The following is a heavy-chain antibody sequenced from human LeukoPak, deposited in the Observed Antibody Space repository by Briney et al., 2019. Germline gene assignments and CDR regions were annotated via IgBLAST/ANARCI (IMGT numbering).Heavy chain of an antibody. D-gene: IGHD6-13*01. J-gene: IGHJ4*02. CDR2: EGSRGGT. Sequence: GGSLRLSCAASGFTFTNYAVSWVRQAPGKGLEWVSAEGSRGGTYYADSVRGRFTISRDNSKNTLYVQMNSLRPEDTAVYYCARDRRSWPFEYWGQGTLVTVSS. CDR1: GFTFTNYA. V-gene: IGHV3-23*01. CDR3: ARDRRSWPFEY.